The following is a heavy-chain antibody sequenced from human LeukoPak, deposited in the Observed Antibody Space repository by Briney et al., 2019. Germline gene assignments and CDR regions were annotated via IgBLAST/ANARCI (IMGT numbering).Heavy chain of an antibody. D-gene: IGHD2-21*02. J-gene: IGHJ4*02. Sequence: GGSLRLSCAASGFTFDDYAMHWVRQAPGKGLEWVSGISWRSGSIVYADSVKGRFTISRDNAKNTLYLQMNSLRAEDTAVYYCARVGDDYYFDYWGQGTLVTVSS. CDR3: ARVGDDYYFDY. CDR2: ISWRSGSI. V-gene: IGHV3-9*01. CDR1: GFTFDDYA.